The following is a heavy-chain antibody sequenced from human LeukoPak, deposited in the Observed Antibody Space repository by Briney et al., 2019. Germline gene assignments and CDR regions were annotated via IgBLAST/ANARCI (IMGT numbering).Heavy chain of an antibody. CDR1: GYSFTSYW. CDR2: IYPGDSDT. CDR3: ARQELYGDYVGYFDY. D-gene: IGHD4-17*01. Sequence: GESLKISCKGSGYSFTSYWIGWVRQMPGKGLEWKGIIYPGDSDTRYSPSFQGQVTISADKSISTAYLQWSSLKASDTAMYYCARQELYGDYVGYFDYWGQGTLVTVSS. J-gene: IGHJ4*02. V-gene: IGHV5-51*01.